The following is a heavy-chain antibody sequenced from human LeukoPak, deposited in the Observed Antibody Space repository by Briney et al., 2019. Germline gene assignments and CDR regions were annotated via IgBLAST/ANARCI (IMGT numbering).Heavy chain of an antibody. CDR2: INAGNGNT. V-gene: IGHV1-3*01. CDR3: ARADYDFWSRYYSSRGYFDY. CDR1: GYTFTSYA. J-gene: IGHJ4*02. D-gene: IGHD3-3*01. Sequence: GASVKVSCKASGYTFTSYAMHWVRQAPGQRLEWMGWINAGNGNTKYSQKFQGRVTITRDTSASTAYMELSSLRSEDTAVYYCARADYDFWSRYYSSRGYFDYWGQGTLVAVSS.